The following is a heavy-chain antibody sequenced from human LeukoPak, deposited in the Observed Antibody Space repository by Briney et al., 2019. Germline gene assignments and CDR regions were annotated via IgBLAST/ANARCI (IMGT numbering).Heavy chain of an antibody. CDR3: ARGPTVGPLTFDP. J-gene: IGHJ5*02. V-gene: IGHV3-53*01. D-gene: IGHD4-17*01. CDR2: IYSGGST. CDR1: GFTVSGNY. Sequence: GGSLRLSCAASGFTVSGNYMSRVRQAPGKGLEWVSVIYSGGSTYYADSVKGRFTISRDNSKNTLYLQMNSLRAEDTAVYYCARGPTVGPLTFDPWGQGTLVTVSS.